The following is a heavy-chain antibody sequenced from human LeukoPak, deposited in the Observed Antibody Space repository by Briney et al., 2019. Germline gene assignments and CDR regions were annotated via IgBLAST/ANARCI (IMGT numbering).Heavy chain of an antibody. CDR1: GGTFSSYA. Sequence: SVKVSCKASGGTFSSYAISWVRQAPGQGLEWMGGIIPIFGTAHYAQKFQGRVTITTDESTSTAYMELSSLRSEDTAVYYCARENYYDSSGSHHPHFDYWGQGTLVTVSS. CDR2: IIPIFGTA. J-gene: IGHJ4*02. CDR3: ARENYYDSSGSHHPHFDY. D-gene: IGHD3-22*01. V-gene: IGHV1-69*05.